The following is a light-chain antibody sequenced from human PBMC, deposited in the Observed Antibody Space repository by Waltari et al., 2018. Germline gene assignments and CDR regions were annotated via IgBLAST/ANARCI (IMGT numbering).Light chain of an antibody. J-gene: IGKJ5*01. CDR1: QSVRSY. CDR3: QQRSVWPIT. V-gene: IGKV3-11*01. Sequence: EIVLAQSPATLSLYPGERATLSCRASQSVRSYLAWYQQKPGQAPRLLIYDTSLRATDIPGRFSGSGSGTDFTLSISDLEPEDSAVYYCQQRSVWPITFGQGTRLEIK. CDR2: DTS.